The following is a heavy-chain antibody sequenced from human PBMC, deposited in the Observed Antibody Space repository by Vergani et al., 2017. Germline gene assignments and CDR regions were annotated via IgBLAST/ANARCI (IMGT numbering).Heavy chain of an antibody. CDR3: ARISTYYDFWSGPYGGWFDP. V-gene: IGHV3-23*01. CDR2: ISGSGGST. Sequence: EVQLLESGGGLVQPGGSLRLSCAASGFTFSSYAMSWVRQAPGKGLEWVSAISGSGGSTYYADSVKGRFTISRDNSKNTLYLQMNSLRAEDTAVYYCARISTYYDFWSGPYGGWFDPWGQGTLVTVSS. J-gene: IGHJ5*02. D-gene: IGHD3-3*01. CDR1: GFTFSSYA.